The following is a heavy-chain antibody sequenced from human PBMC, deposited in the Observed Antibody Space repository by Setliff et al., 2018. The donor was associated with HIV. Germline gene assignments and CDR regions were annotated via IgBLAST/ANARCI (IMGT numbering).Heavy chain of an antibody. J-gene: IGHJ2*01. CDR3: ARERRGGYSGYDSHWYFDL. CDR2: IHHSGST. Sequence: SETLSLTCSVSGYSITSGYYWGWIRQPPGKGLEWIGSIHHSGSTYYNPSLRSRVTISLDTSTSQFSLRLNSVTAADTAHYFCARERRGGYSGYDSHWYFDLWGRGTLVTVS. V-gene: IGHV4-38-2*02. CDR1: GYSITSGYY. D-gene: IGHD5-12*01.